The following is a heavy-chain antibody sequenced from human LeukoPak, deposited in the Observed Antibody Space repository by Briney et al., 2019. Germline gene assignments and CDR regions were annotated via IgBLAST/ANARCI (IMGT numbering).Heavy chain of an antibody. Sequence: PGGSLRLSCVASGFTVSSNYMSWVRQAPGRGLEWVSFINSGGSTYYADSVKGRFTISRDNSKNTLYLQMNSLTVEDTAVYYCARRERLGYSYGRGTFDIWGQGTMVTVSS. V-gene: IGHV3-66*01. CDR3: ARRERLGYSYGRGTFDI. CDR2: INSGGST. D-gene: IGHD5-18*01. J-gene: IGHJ3*02. CDR1: GFTVSSNY.